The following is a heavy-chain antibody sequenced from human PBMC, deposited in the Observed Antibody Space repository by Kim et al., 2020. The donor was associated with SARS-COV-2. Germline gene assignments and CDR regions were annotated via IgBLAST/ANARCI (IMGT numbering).Heavy chain of an antibody. CDR2: VTSGGDSR. Sequence: GGSLRLSCEASGFNFDSYVISWVRQTPGKGLEWVSGVTSGGDSRYYADSVKGRFTISRDNSKNTMYLQMNSLKVDDTAIYYCAKDRGRGRSTWGTDFWGQGTLVTVSS. CDR3: AKDRGRGRSTWGTDF. J-gene: IGHJ4*01. V-gene: IGHV3-23*01. D-gene: IGHD3-10*01. CDR1: GFNFDSYV.